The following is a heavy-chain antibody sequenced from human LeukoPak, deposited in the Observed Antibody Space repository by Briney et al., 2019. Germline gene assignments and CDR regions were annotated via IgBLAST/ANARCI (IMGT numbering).Heavy chain of an antibody. J-gene: IGHJ4*02. D-gene: IGHD6-6*01. Sequence: PSETLSLTCTVSGGSITSYYWTYIRQPAGKGLEWIGRIHTSGSTNYNPSLKSRVTMSVDTSKNQFSLSLSSVTAADTAMYYCAREFSGTSIAARVFDSWGQGTLVTVPS. V-gene: IGHV4-4*07. CDR3: AREFSGTSIAARVFDS. CDR1: GGSITSYY. CDR2: IHTSGST.